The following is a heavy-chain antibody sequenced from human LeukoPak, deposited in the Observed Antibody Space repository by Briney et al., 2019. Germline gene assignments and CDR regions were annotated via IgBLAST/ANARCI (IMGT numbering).Heavy chain of an antibody. CDR2: IYYSGST. CDR1: GGSISSYY. D-gene: IGHD2-15*01. V-gene: IGHV4-59*01. CDR3: VSLTEYCSGGSCYLGWFDP. J-gene: IGHJ5*02. Sequence: SETLSLTCTVSGGSISSYYWTWIRQPPGKGLEWIGYIYYSGSTNYNPSLKSRVTTSVDTSKNQFFLKLSSVTAADTAVYYCVSLTEYCSGGSCYLGWFDPWGQGTLVTVSS.